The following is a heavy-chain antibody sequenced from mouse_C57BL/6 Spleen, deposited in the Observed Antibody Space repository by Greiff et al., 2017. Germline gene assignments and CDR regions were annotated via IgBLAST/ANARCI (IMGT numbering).Heavy chain of an antibody. CDR2: ISDGGSYT. V-gene: IGHV5-4*01. J-gene: IGHJ2*01. CDR1: GFTFSSYA. CDR3: ARELASFDY. Sequence: EVQVVESGGGLVKPGGSLKLSCAASGFTFSSYAMSWVRQTPEKRLEWVATISDGGSYTYYPDNVKGRFTISRDNAKNNLYLQMSHLKSEDTAMYYCARELASFDYWGQGTTLTVSS.